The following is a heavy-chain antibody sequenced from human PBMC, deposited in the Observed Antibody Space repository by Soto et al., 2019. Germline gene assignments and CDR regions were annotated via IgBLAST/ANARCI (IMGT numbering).Heavy chain of an antibody. CDR1: AFSLSTGGVG. V-gene: IGHV2-5*02. Sequence: SGPTLVNPTQTLTLTCTFSAFSLSTGGVGVGWIRQPPGKALEWLALIFLVDDKRYSPSLICRLTITKDTSNNQVVFIMTNMDPVDTATYYCILIRCGGDCLQSYASYYYYGMDVWGQGTTVTVSS. J-gene: IGHJ6*02. D-gene: IGHD2-21*02. CDR2: IFLVDDK. CDR3: ILIRCGGDCLQSYASYYYYGMDV.